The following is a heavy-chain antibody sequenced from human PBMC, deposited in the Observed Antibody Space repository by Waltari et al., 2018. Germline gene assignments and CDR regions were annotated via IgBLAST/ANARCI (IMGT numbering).Heavy chain of an antibody. Sequence: QVQLQQWGAGLLKPSETLSLTCAVYGGSFSGYYWSWIRQPPGKGLERIREINHSESTNHNPSLESRVTISVGTSKSQFYRQLSSVTAAYTAVYYCARRYYDSSGFDYLGHATLVTVSS. CDR2: INHSEST. D-gene: IGHD3-22*01. V-gene: IGHV4-34*01. CDR3: ARRYYDSSGFDY. CDR1: GGSFSGYY. J-gene: IGHJ4*01.